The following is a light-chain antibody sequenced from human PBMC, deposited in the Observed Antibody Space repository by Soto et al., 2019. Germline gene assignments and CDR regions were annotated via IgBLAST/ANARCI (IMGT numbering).Light chain of an antibody. CDR3: QQYNNWPPYT. CDR2: GAS. V-gene: IGKV3-15*01. Sequence: EIVMPQSPATLSVSPGERATLSCRASQSVSSNLAWYQQKPGQAPRLLIYGASTSATGIPARFSGSGSGTEFTPTISSLQSVDFAVYYCQQYNNWPPYTFGQGPKLEIK. CDR1: QSVSSN. J-gene: IGKJ2*01.